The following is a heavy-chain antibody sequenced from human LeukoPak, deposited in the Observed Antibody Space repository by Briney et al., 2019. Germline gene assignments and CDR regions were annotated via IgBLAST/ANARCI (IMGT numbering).Heavy chain of an antibody. D-gene: IGHD2-2*01. V-gene: IGHV1-8*01. J-gene: IGHJ4*02. CDR1: GYTFTSYD. CDR3: ASSVPTRDTLDY. CDR2: MNPNSGNT. Sequence: ASVKVSCKASGYTFTSYDINWVRQATGQGLEWMGWMNPNSGNTGYAQKFQGRVTMTRNTPISTAYMELSSLRSEDTAVYYCASSVPTRDTLDYWGQGTLVTVSS.